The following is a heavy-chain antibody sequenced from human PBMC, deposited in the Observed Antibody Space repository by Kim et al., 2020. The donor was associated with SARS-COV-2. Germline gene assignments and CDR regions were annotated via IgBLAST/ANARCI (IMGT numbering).Heavy chain of an antibody. D-gene: IGHD2-21*01. V-gene: IGHV1-46*01. CDR2: INPSGGST. Sequence: ASVKVSCKASGYTFTSYYMHWVRQAPGQGLEWMGIINPSGGSTSYAQKFQGRVTLTRDTSTSTVYMELSSLRSEDTAVYYCARDSGIVVVRYYYYGMDVWGQGTTVTVSS. CDR3: ARDSGIVVVRYYYYGMDV. CDR1: GYTFTSYY. J-gene: IGHJ6*02.